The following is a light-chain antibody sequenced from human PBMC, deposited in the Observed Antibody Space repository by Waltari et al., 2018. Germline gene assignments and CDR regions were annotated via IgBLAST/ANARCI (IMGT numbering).Light chain of an antibody. J-gene: IGLJ2*01. CDR2: ANN. CDR3: VTWDRSLSAGV. V-gene: IGLV1-51*01. Sequence: QSLFPQPPSVPAAPGQKVTIPCSGGSSNIGENYVFWYQQRPGTAPKLLIYANNKRPSGIPDRVSGSKSGTSATLGITGLQTEDEADYYCVTWDRSLSAGVFGGGTKLTVL. CDR1: SSNIGENY.